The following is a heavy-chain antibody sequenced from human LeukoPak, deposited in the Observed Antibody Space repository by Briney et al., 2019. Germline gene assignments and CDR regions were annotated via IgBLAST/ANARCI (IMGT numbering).Heavy chain of an antibody. CDR3: GRDRQLGN. Sequence: PGGSLRLSCAASGFTFSSYAMHWVRQAPGKGLEWVAVISYDGSNKYYADSVKGRFTISRDNSKNTLYLQMNSLRAEDTAVYYCGRDRQLGNWGQGTLVTVSS. V-gene: IGHV3-30-3*01. D-gene: IGHD6-13*01. J-gene: IGHJ4*02. CDR1: GFTFSSYA. CDR2: ISYDGSNK.